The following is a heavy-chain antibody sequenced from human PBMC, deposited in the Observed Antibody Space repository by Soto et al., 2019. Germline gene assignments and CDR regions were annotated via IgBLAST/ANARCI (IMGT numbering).Heavy chain of an antibody. Sequence: GGSLRLSCAVSGFTLTTYSMNWVRQAPGKGLEWISFINKNGFTIYYADSVKGRFTISRDYAKNSLYLQMDSLRHEDTAVYYCARGAVTGTSLFDYWGRGTLVTVYS. J-gene: IGHJ4*02. D-gene: IGHD6-19*01. CDR3: ARGAVTGTSLFDY. CDR2: INKNGFTI. CDR1: GFTLTTYS. V-gene: IGHV3-48*02.